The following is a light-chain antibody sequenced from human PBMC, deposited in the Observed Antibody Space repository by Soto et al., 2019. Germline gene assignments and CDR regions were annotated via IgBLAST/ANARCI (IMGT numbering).Light chain of an antibody. J-gene: IGKJ5*01. V-gene: IGKV3D-15*01. CDR3: QQYNNWPIT. Sequence: ESVLTQSPATLSLSPGERATLSCRASQSVSSYLAWYQQKPGQAPRLRIYGASRRATGIPDRISGSGSGTDFTLTISSLQSEDFAVYYCQQYNNWPITFGQGTRLEI. CDR1: QSVSSY. CDR2: GAS.